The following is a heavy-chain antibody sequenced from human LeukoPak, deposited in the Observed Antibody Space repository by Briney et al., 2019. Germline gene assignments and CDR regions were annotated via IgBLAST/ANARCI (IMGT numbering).Heavy chain of an antibody. J-gene: IGHJ4*02. CDR1: GYTFTSYY. V-gene: IGHV1-46*01. CDR3: ARAEKYYDFWSGYYKPVYFDY. CDR2: INPSGGST. D-gene: IGHD3-3*01. Sequence: ASVNVSFKASGYTFTSYYMHWVRQAPGQGLEWMGIINPSGGSTSYAQKFQGRVTMTRDTSTSTVYMELSSLRSEDTAVYYCARAEKYYDFWSGYYKPVYFDYWGQGTLVTVSS.